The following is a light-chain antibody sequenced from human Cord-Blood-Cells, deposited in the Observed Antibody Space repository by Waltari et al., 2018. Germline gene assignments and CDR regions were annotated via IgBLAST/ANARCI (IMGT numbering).Light chain of an antibody. CDR1: SSDVGGYNY. V-gene: IGLV2-14*01. Sequence: SALTQPASVSGSPGQSITISCTGTSSDVGGYNYVPWYQQHPGKAPKLMIYDVSNRPSGVSNRVSGSKSGNTASLTISGLQAEDEADYYCSSYTSSSTLVFGGGTKLTVL. J-gene: IGLJ2*01. CDR2: DVS. CDR3: SSYTSSSTLV.